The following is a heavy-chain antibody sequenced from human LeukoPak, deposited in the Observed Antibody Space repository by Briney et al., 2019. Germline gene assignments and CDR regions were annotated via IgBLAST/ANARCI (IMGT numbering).Heavy chain of an antibody. CDR1: GFTFSSYG. CDR2: ISYDGSNK. CDR3: AKNEEDMTTVYYFDY. D-gene: IGHD4-17*01. J-gene: IGHJ4*02. V-gene: IGHV3-30*18. Sequence: GGSLRLSCAASGFTFSSYGMHWVRQAPGKGLEWVAVISYDGSNKYYADSVKGRFTISRDNSKNTLYLQMNSLRAEDTAVYYCAKNEEDMTTVYYFDYWGQGTLVTVSP.